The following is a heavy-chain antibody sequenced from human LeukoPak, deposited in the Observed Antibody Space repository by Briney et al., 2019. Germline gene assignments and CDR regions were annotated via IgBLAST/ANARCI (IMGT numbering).Heavy chain of an antibody. D-gene: IGHD3-10*01. V-gene: IGHV4-4*07. J-gene: IGHJ4*02. Sequence: SETLSLTCTVSGGSISSYYWSWIRQPAGKGLEWIGRIYTSGSTNYNPSLKSRVTMSVDTSKNQFSLKLSSVTAADTAVYYCARVRLWFGDHLDDYRGQGTLVTVSS. CDR2: IYTSGST. CDR1: GGSISSYY. CDR3: ARVRLWFGDHLDDY.